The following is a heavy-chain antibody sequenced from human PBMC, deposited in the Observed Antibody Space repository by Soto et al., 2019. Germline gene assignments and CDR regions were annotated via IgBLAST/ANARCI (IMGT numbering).Heavy chain of an antibody. Sequence: SETLSLTCTVSGGSISSSSYYWGWIRQPPGKGLEWIGSIYYSGSTYYNPSLKSRVTISVDTSKNQFSLKLSSVTAADTAVYYCARYGDPIPYWGQGTLVTVSS. J-gene: IGHJ4*02. D-gene: IGHD4-17*01. CDR2: IYYSGST. CDR3: ARYGDPIPY. CDR1: GGSISSSSYY. V-gene: IGHV4-39*01.